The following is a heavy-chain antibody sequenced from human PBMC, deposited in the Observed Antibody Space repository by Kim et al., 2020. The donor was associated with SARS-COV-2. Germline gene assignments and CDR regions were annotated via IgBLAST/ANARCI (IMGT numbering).Heavy chain of an antibody. Sequence: GVTVTRYSPNFQGQVTITADKSISTAYLQWSSLNASDTAMYYCARIGDYWGQGTLVTVSS. D-gene: IGHD2-15*01. J-gene: IGHJ4*02. V-gene: IGHV5-51*01. CDR2: GVTVT. CDR3: ARIGDY.